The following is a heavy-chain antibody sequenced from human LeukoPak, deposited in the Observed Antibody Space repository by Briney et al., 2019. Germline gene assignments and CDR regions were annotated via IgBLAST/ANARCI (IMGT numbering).Heavy chain of an antibody. V-gene: IGHV1-18*01. D-gene: IGHD6-19*01. J-gene: IGHJ4*02. Sequence: ASVKVSCKASGYAFSMYGISWVRQAPGQGLEWMGWISAYDGHTKYAQKLQGRVTMTTDTSTSTAYMELTSLTSDDTAVYYCARDKDLGAVAGTFDSWGQGTLVTVSS. CDR1: GYAFSMYG. CDR3: ARDKDLGAVAGTFDS. CDR2: ISAYDGHT.